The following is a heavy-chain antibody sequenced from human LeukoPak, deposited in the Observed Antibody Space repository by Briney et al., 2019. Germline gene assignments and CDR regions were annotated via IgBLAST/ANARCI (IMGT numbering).Heavy chain of an antibody. CDR1: GGSFSGYY. CDR2: INHSGST. V-gene: IGHV4-34*01. CDR3: ARGASGYVINPPYYYYYMDV. D-gene: IGHD3-10*01. J-gene: IGHJ6*03. Sequence: SETLSLTCAVYGGSFSGYYWSWIRQPPGKGLEWIGEINHSGSTNYNPSLKSRVTISVDTSKNQFSLKLSSVTAADTAVYYCARGASGYVINPPYYYYYMDVWGKGTTVTVSS.